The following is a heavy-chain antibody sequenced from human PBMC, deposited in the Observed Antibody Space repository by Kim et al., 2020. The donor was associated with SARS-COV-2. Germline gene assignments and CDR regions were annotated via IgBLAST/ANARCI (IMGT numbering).Heavy chain of an antibody. D-gene: IGHD3-16*01. J-gene: IGHJ4*02. CDR1: GFLFTTYH. CDR3: ARDSFGFGDSGH. V-gene: IGHV1-46*01. Sequence: ASVKVSCKTSGFLFTTYHMHWVRQAPGQGLEWMGVINPSNGDTAYAQTFQGRISMTRDTSTSTIYMELSSLRSEDTATYYCARDSFGFGDSGHWGQGTLVTVFS. CDR2: INPSNGDT.